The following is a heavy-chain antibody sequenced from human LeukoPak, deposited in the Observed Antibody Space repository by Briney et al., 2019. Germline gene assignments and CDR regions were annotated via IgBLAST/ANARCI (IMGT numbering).Heavy chain of an antibody. J-gene: IGHJ3*02. V-gene: IGHV4-4*07. CDR2: IYTSGST. CDR3: ARDAYYDFWSGYYIVAFDI. CDR1: GGSISSYY. D-gene: IGHD3-3*01. Sequence: SETLSLTCTVSGGSISSYYWSWIRQPAGKGLEWIGRIYTSGSTNYNPSFKSRVTMSVDTSKNQFSLKLSSVTAADTAVYYCARDAYYDFWSGYYIVAFDIWGQGTMVTVSS.